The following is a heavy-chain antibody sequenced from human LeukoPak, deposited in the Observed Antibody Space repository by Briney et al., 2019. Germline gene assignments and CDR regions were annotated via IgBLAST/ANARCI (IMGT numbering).Heavy chain of an antibody. CDR1: GYSFTTYW. J-gene: IGHJ4*02. V-gene: IGHV5-51*01. CDR3: ATALMTGDGDH. D-gene: IGHD3-9*01. Sequence: GESLKISCKASGYSFTTYWIGWVRQMPGKGLELMGTIYPGDSDTRYSPSFQGQVTISADKSISTAYLQWTSLKASDTAIYYCATALMTGDGDHWGQGTLVTVSS. CDR2: IYPGDSDT.